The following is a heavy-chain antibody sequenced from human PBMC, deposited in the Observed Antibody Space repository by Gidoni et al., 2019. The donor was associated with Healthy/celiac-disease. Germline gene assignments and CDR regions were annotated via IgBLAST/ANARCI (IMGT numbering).Heavy chain of an antibody. V-gene: IGHV4-59*01. D-gene: IGHD6-13*01. Sequence: QVQLQESGPGLVKPSETLSLTCPVAGGSISSYYWSWIRQPPGKGLEWIGYIYPSGSTNYNPSLKSRVTISVDTSKNQFSLKLSSVTAADTAVYYCARVTGSGAAPFDYWGQGTLVTVSS. CDR2: IYPSGST. CDR1: GGSISSYY. CDR3: ARVTGSGAAPFDY. J-gene: IGHJ4*02.